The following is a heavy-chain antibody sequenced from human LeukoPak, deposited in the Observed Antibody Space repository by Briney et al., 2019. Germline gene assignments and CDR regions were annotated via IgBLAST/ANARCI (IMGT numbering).Heavy chain of an antibody. Sequence: ASVKVSCKASGYTLTNYGINWVRQAPGQGLEWMGWINTNTGNPMYAQGFTGRFVFSLDTSVSTAYLQISSLKADDIAVYYCATRYSSSHYYYLDVWGKGTTVTVSS. CDR1: GYTLTNYG. J-gene: IGHJ6*03. CDR3: ATRYSSSHYYYLDV. CDR2: INTNTGNP. V-gene: IGHV7-4-1*02. D-gene: IGHD6-13*01.